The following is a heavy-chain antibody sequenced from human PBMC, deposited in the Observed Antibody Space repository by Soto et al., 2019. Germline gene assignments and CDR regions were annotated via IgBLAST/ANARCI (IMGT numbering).Heavy chain of an antibody. D-gene: IGHD3-3*01. J-gene: IGHJ6*02. CDR3: ERDTVDTYDDWWSGRIYGMDV. CDR1: GYTFTGYY. V-gene: IGHV1-2*02. CDR2: INPNSGGT. Sequence: RASVKVFCKASGYTFTGYYMHWVRQAPGHGLAWMGWINPNSGGTNYSQKFQGRVTMTRDTSISTAYMELSRLRSDDTAVYYCERDTVDTYDDWWSGRIYGMDVWGQGTTVTVSS.